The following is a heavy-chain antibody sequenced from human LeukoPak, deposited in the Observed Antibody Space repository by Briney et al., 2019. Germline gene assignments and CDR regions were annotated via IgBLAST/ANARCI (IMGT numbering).Heavy chain of an antibody. CDR1: GYTFTSYG. Sequence: ASVKVSWKASGYTFTSYGISWVRQAPGQGLEWMGWISAYNGNTNYAQKLQGRVTMTTDTSTSTAYMELRSLRSDDTAVYYCARGHCTNGVCYPGGGYWGQGTLVTVSS. J-gene: IGHJ4*02. V-gene: IGHV1-18*01. D-gene: IGHD2-8*01. CDR2: ISAYNGNT. CDR3: ARGHCTNGVCYPGGGY.